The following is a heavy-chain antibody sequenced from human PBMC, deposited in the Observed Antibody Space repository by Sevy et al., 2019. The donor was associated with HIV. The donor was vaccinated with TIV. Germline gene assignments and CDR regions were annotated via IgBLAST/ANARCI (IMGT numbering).Heavy chain of an antibody. CDR2: INPDSGGP. CDR3: VRDDRDGYFDY. J-gene: IGHJ4*02. Sequence: ASVKVSCKASGCTFTGYYMHWVRQAPGRGLEWMGWINPDSGGPNYAPRFQGRVTLTRDTSISTAYMELSRLKSDDTAVYYCVRDDRDGYFDYWGQGTLVTVSS. CDR1: GCTFTGYY. V-gene: IGHV1-2*02.